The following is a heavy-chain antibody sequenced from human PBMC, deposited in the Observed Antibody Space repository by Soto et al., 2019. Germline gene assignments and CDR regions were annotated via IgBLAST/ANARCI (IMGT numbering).Heavy chain of an antibody. D-gene: IGHD2-21*02. J-gene: IGHJ4*02. CDR2: VNPSGGRT. Sequence: QVQLMQSGAEVKKPGASVKVSCKASGDTFTDYYIHWVRQAPGQGLEWMGTVNPSGGRTTYAQNFLGRVTMTRDTSTSTLYMELTSLRSEDTAVYYCARGGHVVVVTAAFDYWGQGTLVTVSS. CDR1: GDTFTDYY. CDR3: ARGGHVVVVTAAFDY. V-gene: IGHV1-46*01.